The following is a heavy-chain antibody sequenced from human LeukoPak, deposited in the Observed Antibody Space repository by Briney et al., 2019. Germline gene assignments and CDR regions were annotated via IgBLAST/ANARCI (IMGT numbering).Heavy chain of an antibody. V-gene: IGHV1-18*01. Sequence: ASVKVSCKASGYTFTIHWVRQAPGQGLEWMGWISAYNGNTNYAQKLQGRVTMTTDTSTSTAYMELRSLRSDDTAVYYCAKGGYVSGPWDWFDPWGQGTLVTVSS. D-gene: IGHD3-16*01. CDR3: AKGGYVSGPWDWFDP. CDR1: GYTFTIH. J-gene: IGHJ5*02. CDR2: ISAYNGNT.